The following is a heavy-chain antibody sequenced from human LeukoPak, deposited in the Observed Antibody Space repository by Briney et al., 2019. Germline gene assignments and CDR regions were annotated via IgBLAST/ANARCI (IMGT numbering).Heavy chain of an antibody. CDR3: ARRWSSGWSTFDP. V-gene: IGHV5-51*01. Sequence: KVSCKASGYTFTSYWIGWVRQMPGKGLEWMGIIYPGDSDTRYSPSFQGQVTISADKSISTAYLQWSSLKASDTAMYYCARRWSSGWSTFDPWGQGTLVTVSS. D-gene: IGHD6-19*01. J-gene: IGHJ5*02. CDR2: IYPGDSDT. CDR1: GYTFTSYW.